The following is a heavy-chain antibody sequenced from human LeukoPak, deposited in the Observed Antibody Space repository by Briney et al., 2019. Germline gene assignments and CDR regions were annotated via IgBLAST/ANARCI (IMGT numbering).Heavy chain of an antibody. D-gene: IGHD1-26*01. Sequence: ASVKVSCKASGYTFTGYYMHWVRQAPGQGREWMGRINPNSGGTNYVQKFQGRVTITRDTSISTAYMELSRLRSDHTAVYYCARRFRSGSYYFDYWGQGTLVTVSS. V-gene: IGHV1-2*06. CDR2: INPNSGGT. CDR3: ARRFRSGSYYFDY. J-gene: IGHJ4*02. CDR1: GYTFTGYY.